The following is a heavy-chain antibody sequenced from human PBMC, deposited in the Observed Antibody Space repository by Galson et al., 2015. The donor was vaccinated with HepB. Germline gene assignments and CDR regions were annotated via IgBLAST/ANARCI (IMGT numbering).Heavy chain of an antibody. J-gene: IGHJ3*02. Sequence: SVKVSCKASGYTFTSYYMHWVRQAPGQGLEWMGIISPSGGSTSYAQKLQGRVTMTRDTSTSTVYMELSSLRSEDTAVYYCARVVDYYDSSSDAFDIWGQGTMVTVSS. CDR3: ARVVDYYDSSSDAFDI. CDR1: GYTFTSYY. CDR2: ISPSGGST. V-gene: IGHV1-46*04. D-gene: IGHD3-22*01.